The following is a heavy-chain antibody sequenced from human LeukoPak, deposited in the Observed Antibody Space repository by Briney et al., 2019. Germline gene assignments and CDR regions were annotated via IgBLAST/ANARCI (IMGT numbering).Heavy chain of an antibody. V-gene: IGHV3-43*01. Sequence: PGGSLRLSCAASGFTFADYTMHWVRQAPGKGLEWVSLISWDGGTTYYADSVKGRFTISRDNSKNSLYLQMNSLRTEDTALYYCAKDKLPYCSSTSCYQIWFDPWGQGTLVTVSS. J-gene: IGHJ5*02. D-gene: IGHD2-2*01. CDR3: AKDKLPYCSSTSCYQIWFDP. CDR2: ISWDGGTT. CDR1: GFTFADYT.